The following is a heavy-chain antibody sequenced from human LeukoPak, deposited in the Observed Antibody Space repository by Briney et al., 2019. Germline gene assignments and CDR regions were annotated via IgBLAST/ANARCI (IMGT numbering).Heavy chain of an antibody. V-gene: IGHV4-31*03. CDR3: ARGERDSSGYYPVTLPTDY. D-gene: IGHD3-22*01. Sequence: PSETLSLTCTVSGGSISSGGYYWSWIRQHPGKGLEWIGYIYYSGSTYYNPSLKSRVTISVDTSKNQFSLKLSSVTAADTAVYYCARGERDSSGYYPVTLPTDYWGQGTLVTVS. CDR2: IYYSGST. CDR1: GGSISSGGYY. J-gene: IGHJ4*02.